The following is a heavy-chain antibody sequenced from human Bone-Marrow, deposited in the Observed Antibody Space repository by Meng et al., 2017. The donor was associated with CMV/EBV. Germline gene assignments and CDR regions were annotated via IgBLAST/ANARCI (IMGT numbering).Heavy chain of an antibody. D-gene: IGHD4-17*01. CDR2: VRYDATNT. CDR1: GFPFSSYG. J-gene: IGHJ3*02. Sequence: GGSLRLSCEASGFPFSSYGMHWVRQAPGKGLEWVAFVRYDATNTFYTDSVKGRFTISRDNSKNTLYLQMSSLTAEDTAIYFCAKDIQIVTVTTFGDSFAFDMWGQGTVVTVSS. V-gene: IGHV3-30*02. CDR3: AKDIQIVTVTTFGDSFAFDM.